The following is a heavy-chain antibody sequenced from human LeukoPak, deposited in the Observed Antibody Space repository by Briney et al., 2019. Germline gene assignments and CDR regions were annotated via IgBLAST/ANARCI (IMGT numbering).Heavy chain of an antibody. CDR1: GYTFTSYY. J-gene: IGHJ4*02. Sequence: ASVKVSCKASGYTFTSYYMHWVRQAPGQGLGWMGIINPSGGSTSYAQKCQGRVTMTRDTSTSTVYMELSSLRSEDTAVYYCARGLRYFDWLDTYFDYWGQGTLVTVSS. D-gene: IGHD3-9*01. CDR3: ARGLRYFDWLDTYFDY. V-gene: IGHV1-46*01. CDR2: INPSGGST.